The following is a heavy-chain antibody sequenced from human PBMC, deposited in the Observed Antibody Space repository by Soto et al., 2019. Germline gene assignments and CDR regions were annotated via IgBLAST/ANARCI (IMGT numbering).Heavy chain of an antibody. Sequence: QLQLQESGPGLVKPSETLSLTCSVSDGSMNSDSYYWGWIRQPPGKGLEWIGVINYSGTTFHNVSLKSRVIMSVDSSRNQLSLKLTSVTAADTAVYYCARLGGYVSVGYYYLWDSWGQGTLVTVSS. CDR1: DGSMNSDSYY. CDR2: INYSGTT. V-gene: IGHV4-39*01. J-gene: IGHJ4*02. D-gene: IGHD3-22*01. CDR3: ARLGGYVSVGYYYLWDS.